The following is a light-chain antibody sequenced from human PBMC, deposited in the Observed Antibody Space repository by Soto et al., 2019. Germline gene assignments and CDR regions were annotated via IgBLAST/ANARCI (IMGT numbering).Light chain of an antibody. Sequence: ETVLTQSPGTLSLSPGERATLSCRASQSVKNDYLAWYQQRPGLAPRLLIFGASGRATGIPDRFSGSGSGTHFTLTISRLEPEDFALYYCQQYGTSPLTSGGGTKVEIK. CDR1: QSVKNDY. CDR3: QQYGTSPLT. CDR2: GAS. J-gene: IGKJ4*01. V-gene: IGKV3-20*01.